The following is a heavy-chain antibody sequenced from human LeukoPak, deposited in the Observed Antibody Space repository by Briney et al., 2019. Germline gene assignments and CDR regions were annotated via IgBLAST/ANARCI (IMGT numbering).Heavy chain of an antibody. CDR1: GGSFSGYY. D-gene: IGHD5-18*01. CDR3: ARPPYGRQLLRKAKWFDP. CDR2: INHSGST. Sequence: PSETLSLTCAVYGGSFSGYYWSWIRQPPGKGLEWIGEINHSGSTNYNPSLKSRVTISVDTSKNQFSLKLSSVTAADTAVYYCARPPYGRQLLRKAKWFDPWGQGTLVTVS. V-gene: IGHV4-34*01. J-gene: IGHJ5*02.